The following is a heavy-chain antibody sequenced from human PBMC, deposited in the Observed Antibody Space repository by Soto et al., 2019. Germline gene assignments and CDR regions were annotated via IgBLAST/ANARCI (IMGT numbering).Heavy chain of an antibody. Sequence: SETLSLTCTVSGGSIISSSYYWVWIRQPPGKGLEWIGSIYYSGSTYYNPSLKSRVTISVDTSKNQFSLKLSSVTAADTAVYYCARQKSASSDYWGQGTLVTVS. CDR1: GGSIISSSYY. CDR2: IYYSGST. V-gene: IGHV4-39*01. CDR3: ARQKSASSDY. J-gene: IGHJ4*02.